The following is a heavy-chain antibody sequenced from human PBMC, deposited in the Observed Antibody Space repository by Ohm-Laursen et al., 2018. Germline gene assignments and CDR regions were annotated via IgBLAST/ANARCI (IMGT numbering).Heavy chain of an antibody. V-gene: IGHV4-4*07. J-gene: IGHJ4*02. CDR2: IYSSGSA. D-gene: IGHD6-13*01. Sequence: GTLSLTCTVSGGSISSYYWSWIRQPAGKGLEWIGRIYSSGSANYNPSLKSRVTMSVDTSNNQFSLNLNSVTAADTAVYYGARGDGSRPHFDYWGQGTLVTVSS. CDR3: ARGDGSRPHFDY. CDR1: GGSISSYY.